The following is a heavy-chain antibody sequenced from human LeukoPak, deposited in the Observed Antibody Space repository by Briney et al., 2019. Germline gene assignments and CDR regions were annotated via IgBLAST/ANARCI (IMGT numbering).Heavy chain of an antibody. J-gene: IGHJ3*01. CDR1: GGSISSYY. D-gene: IGHD5-18*01. V-gene: IGHV4-4*07. CDR3: VRETAQYNFGYHAFDL. Sequence: PSETLSLTCTVSGGSISSYYWNWIRQPAGKGLEWIGRIYTSGITYYNPSLKSRVTMSVDTSKNQFSLKLSSVTAADTAVYYCVRETAQYNFGYHAFDLWGQGTMVTVSS. CDR2: IYTSGIT.